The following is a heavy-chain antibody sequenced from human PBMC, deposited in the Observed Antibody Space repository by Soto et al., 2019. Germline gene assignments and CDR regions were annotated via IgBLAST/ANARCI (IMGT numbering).Heavy chain of an antibody. CDR3: ARGVGYGDYNWFGP. Sequence: ASAQVSCKAPRFTFTCSYMPWVRQAPGQGLGWRGRMKPRGGSTSYGQKFEGRVTMTMDTSTSTGYMELSSRRSEDTAVYYCARGVGYGDYNWFGPWGQGTLVTGSS. D-gene: IGHD4-17*01. CDR2: MKPRGGST. J-gene: IGHJ5*02. V-gene: IGHV1-46*03. CDR1: RFTFTCSY.